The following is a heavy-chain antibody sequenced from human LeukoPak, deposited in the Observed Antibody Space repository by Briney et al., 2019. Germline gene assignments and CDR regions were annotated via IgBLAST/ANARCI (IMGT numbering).Heavy chain of an antibody. V-gene: IGHV1-2*02. CDR2: INPNSGGT. D-gene: IGHD2-2*01. CDR1: GYTFTGYY. J-gene: IGHJ1*01. CDR3: ARGLGYCSSTSCRGDFQH. Sequence: ASVKVSCKASGYTFTGYYMHWVRQAPGQGLEWMGWINPNSGGTNYAQKFRGRVTMTRDTSISTAYMELSRLRSDDTAVYYCARGLGYCSSTSCRGDFQHWGQGTLVTVSS.